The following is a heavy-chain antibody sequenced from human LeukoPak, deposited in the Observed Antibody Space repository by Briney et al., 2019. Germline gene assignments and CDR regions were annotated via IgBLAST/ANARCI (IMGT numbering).Heavy chain of an antibody. Sequence: GESLKISCKISGYSFTSYWIGWVRQMPGKGLEWMGTIYPGDSDTRYSPSFQGQVTISVDKSIGTAYLQWSSLKASDTAIYYCARRVSGNYYFDYWGQGTLVTVSS. J-gene: IGHJ4*02. CDR1: GYSFTSYW. CDR3: ARRVSGNYYFDY. V-gene: IGHV5-51*01. CDR2: IYPGDSDT. D-gene: IGHD3-3*01.